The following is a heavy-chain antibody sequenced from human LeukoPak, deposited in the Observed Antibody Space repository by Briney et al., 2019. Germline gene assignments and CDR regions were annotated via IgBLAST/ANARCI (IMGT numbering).Heavy chain of an antibody. V-gene: IGHV1-18*01. CDR3: ARGRRGGVWGSSFDY. CDR1: GYTFTSYG. Sequence: GASVKVSCKASGYTFTSYGISWVRQAPGQGLEWMGWISAYNGNTNYAQKLQGRVTTTTDTSTSTAYMELRSLRSDDTAVYYCARGRRGGVWGSSFDYWGQGTLVTVSS. D-gene: IGHD3-16*01. CDR2: ISAYNGNT. J-gene: IGHJ4*02.